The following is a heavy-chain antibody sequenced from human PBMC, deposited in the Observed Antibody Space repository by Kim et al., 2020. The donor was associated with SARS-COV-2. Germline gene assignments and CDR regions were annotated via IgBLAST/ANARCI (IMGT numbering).Heavy chain of an antibody. J-gene: IGHJ4*02. CDR2: T. Sequence: TDYAATVKGRFTISRDDSKNTLYLQMNSLKTEDTAVYYCTTDRTAMGGDYWGQGTLVTVSS. V-gene: IGHV3-15*01. D-gene: IGHD5-18*01. CDR3: TTDRTAMGGDY.